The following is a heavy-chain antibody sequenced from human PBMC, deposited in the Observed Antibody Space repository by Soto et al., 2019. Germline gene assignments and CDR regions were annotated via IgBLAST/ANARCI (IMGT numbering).Heavy chain of an antibody. J-gene: IGHJ4*02. D-gene: IGHD3-9*01. CDR1: GFTVSSKY. CDR2: IYSDGTT. Sequence: LRLSCAASGFTVSSKYMSWVRQAPGKGLEWVSVIYSDGTTYYEESVKGRFAISRDNSKNTLYLQMNNLRAEDTAVYYCARDRDDIMTGPIDYWGQGTLVTVSS. V-gene: IGHV3-66*01. CDR3: ARDRDDIMTGPIDY.